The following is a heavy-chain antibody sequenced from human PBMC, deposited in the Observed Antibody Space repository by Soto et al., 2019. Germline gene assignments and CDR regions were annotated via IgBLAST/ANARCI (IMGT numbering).Heavy chain of an antibody. D-gene: IGHD6-13*01. J-gene: IGHJ4*02. CDR3: ARGSSSSDY. V-gene: IGHV1-18*04. Sequence: ASVKVSCKASGYNFSDFGITWVRQAPGQGLEWMGWISAYNGNTNYAQKPQGRVTMTTDTSTSTAYMELRSLRSDDTAVYYCARGSSSSDYWGQGTLVTVSS. CDR2: ISAYNGNT. CDR1: GYNFSDFG.